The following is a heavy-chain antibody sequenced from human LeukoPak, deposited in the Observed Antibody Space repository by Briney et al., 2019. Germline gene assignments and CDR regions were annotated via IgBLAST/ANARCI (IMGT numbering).Heavy chain of an antibody. CDR2: IYSGGST. CDR3: ARDPGGVDDAFDI. J-gene: IGHJ3*02. CDR1: GLTVSSNY. D-gene: IGHD3-10*01. V-gene: IGHV3-66*02. Sequence: PGGSLRLSCAASGLTVSSNYMSWVRQAPGKGLEWVSVIYSGGSTYYADSVKGRFTISRDNSKNTLYLQMNSLRAEDTAVYYCARDPGGVDDAFDIWGQGTMVTVSS.